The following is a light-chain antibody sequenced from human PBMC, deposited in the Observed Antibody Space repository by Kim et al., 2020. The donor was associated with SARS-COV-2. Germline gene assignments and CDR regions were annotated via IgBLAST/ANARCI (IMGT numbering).Light chain of an antibody. CDR1: SGTIARNY. J-gene: IGLJ2*01. Sequence: KTVTTHSTRRSGTIARNYVQWYHLRPGSAPPTVIYEDTQRPSGVPDRFSGSIDSSSNSASLTISGLKTEDEADYYCQSYDSSNPVVFGGGTQLTVL. CDR2: EDT. V-gene: IGLV6-57*03. CDR3: QSYDSSNPVV.